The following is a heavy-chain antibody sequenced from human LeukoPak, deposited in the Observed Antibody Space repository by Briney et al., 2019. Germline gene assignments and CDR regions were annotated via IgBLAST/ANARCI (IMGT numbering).Heavy chain of an antibody. CDR3: ARVFRGAVAGTWDY. CDR1: GYTFTSYG. CDR2: ISAYNGNT. J-gene: IGHJ4*02. V-gene: IGHV1-18*01. Sequence: ASVKDSCKASGYTFTSYGISWVRQAPGQGLEWMGWISAYNGNTNYAQKLQGRVTMTTDTSTSTAYMELRSLRSDDTAVYYCARVFRGAVAGTWDYWGQGTLVTVSS. D-gene: IGHD6-19*01.